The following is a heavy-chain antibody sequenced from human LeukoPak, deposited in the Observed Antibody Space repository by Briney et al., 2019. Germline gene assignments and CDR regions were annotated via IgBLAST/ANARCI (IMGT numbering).Heavy chain of an antibody. CDR3: ARAPYYYDSSGYVPRTRLKDY. CDR2: IYYSGST. Sequence: SETLSLTCTVSGGSISSGGYYWSWIRQHPGKGLEWIGYIYYSGSTYYNPSLKSRVTISVDTSKNQFSLKLSSVTAADTAVYYCARAPYYYDSSGYVPRTRLKDYWGRGTLVTVSS. CDR1: GGSISSGGYY. J-gene: IGHJ4*02. V-gene: IGHV4-31*03. D-gene: IGHD3-22*01.